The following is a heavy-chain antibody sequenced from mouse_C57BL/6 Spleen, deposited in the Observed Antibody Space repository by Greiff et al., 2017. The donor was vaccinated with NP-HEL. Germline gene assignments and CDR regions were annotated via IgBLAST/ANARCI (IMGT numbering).Heavy chain of an antibody. J-gene: IGHJ3*01. Sequence: EVQRVESGAELVRPGASVKLSCTASGFNIKDDYMHWVKQRPEQGLEWIGWIDPENGDTEYASKFQGKATITADTSSNTAYLQLSSLTSEDTAVYYCTTVYYDYPWFAYWGQGTLVTVSA. V-gene: IGHV14-4*01. CDR2: IDPENGDT. D-gene: IGHD2-4*01. CDR3: TTVYYDYPWFAY. CDR1: GFNIKDDY.